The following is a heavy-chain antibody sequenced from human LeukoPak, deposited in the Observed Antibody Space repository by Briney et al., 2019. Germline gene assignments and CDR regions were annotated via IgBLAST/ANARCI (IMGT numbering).Heavy chain of an antibody. CDR2: INAGNGNT. Sequence: ASVKVSCKASGYSFTNYAMHWVRQAPGQRLEWMGWINAGNGNTKYSQKFQGRVTITRDTSASTAYMELSSLRSEDTAVYYCARRTCTNGVCSLDYWGQGTLVTVSS. J-gene: IGHJ4*02. CDR3: ARRTCTNGVCSLDY. D-gene: IGHD2-8*01. V-gene: IGHV1-3*01. CDR1: GYSFTNYA.